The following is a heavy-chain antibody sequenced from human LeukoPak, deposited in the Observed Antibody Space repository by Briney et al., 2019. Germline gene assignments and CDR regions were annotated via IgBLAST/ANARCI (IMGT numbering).Heavy chain of an antibody. Sequence: GASVKVSCKASGYTFTSYYMHWVRQAPGQGLEWMGIINPSGGSTSYAQKFQGRVTMTRDTSTSTVYMELSSLRSEDTAVYYCARDVRQQLVEVHFDYWGQGTLVTVSS. D-gene: IGHD6-13*01. CDR1: GYTFTSYY. J-gene: IGHJ4*02. CDR2: INPSGGST. V-gene: IGHV1-46*01. CDR3: ARDVRQQLVEVHFDY.